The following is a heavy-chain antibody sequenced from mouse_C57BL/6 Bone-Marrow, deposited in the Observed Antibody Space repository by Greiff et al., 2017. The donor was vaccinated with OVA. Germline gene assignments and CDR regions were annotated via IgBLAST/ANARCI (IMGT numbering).Heavy chain of an antibody. Sequence: EVQLQQSGPELVKPGASVKISCKASGYTFTDYYMNWVKQSHGKSLEWIGDINPNNGGTSYNQKFKGKATLPVDKSSSTAYMELRSLTSEDSAVYYCARSYGNNYWYFDVWGTGTTVTVSS. J-gene: IGHJ1*03. D-gene: IGHD2-1*01. CDR1: GYTFTDYY. CDR2: INPNNGGT. CDR3: ARSYGNNYWYFDV. V-gene: IGHV1-26*01.